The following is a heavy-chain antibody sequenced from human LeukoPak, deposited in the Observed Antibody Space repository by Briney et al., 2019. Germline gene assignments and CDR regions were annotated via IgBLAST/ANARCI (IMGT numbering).Heavy chain of an antibody. Sequence: SETLSLTCTVAGGPISSYYWSWIRQPAGKGLEWIGRIYTSGSTNYNPSLKSRVTMSVDTSKNQFSLKLSSVTAADTAVYYCARDTNGSGSYYKFGPDYYYMDVWGKGTTVTISS. V-gene: IGHV4-4*07. J-gene: IGHJ6*03. CDR1: GGPISSYY. D-gene: IGHD3-10*01. CDR2: IYTSGST. CDR3: ARDTNGSGSYYKFGPDYYYMDV.